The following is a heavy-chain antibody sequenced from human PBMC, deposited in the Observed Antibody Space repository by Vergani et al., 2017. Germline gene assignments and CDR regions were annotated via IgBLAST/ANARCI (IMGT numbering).Heavy chain of an antibody. CDR1: GYTFSHYY. CDR2: INPSGCHT. CDR3: ARGDYGILTGYRY. J-gene: IGHJ4*02. D-gene: IGHD3-9*01. Sequence: QVQVVQSGAEVKKSGASVKVSCKTSGYTFSHYYMHWVRQAPGQGLEWMGIINPSGCHTNYAQKFQGRVTMTRDTSPSTVYMELSSLRSEDTAIYYCARGDYGILTGYRYWVQGTLVGVSA. V-gene: IGHV1-46*03.